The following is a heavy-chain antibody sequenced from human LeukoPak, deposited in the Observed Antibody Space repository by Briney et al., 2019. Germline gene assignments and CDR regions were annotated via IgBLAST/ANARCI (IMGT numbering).Heavy chain of an antibody. J-gene: IGHJ4*02. Sequence: GGSLRLSCAASGFTFNIYAMSWVRQAPGKGLEWVSALSGSGGSTFYADSVKGRFTISRDNSKNTLYLQMNSLGAEDTAVYYCAKDGQLRSFDYWGQGTLVTVSS. CDR1: GFTFNIYA. CDR3: AKDGQLRSFDY. V-gene: IGHV3-23*01. CDR2: LSGSGGST. D-gene: IGHD5-24*01.